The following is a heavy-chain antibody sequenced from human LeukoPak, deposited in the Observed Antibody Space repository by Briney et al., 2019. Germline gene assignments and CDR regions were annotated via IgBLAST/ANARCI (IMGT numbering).Heavy chain of an antibody. Sequence: GGILRLSCVASGFTFSSYGMSWVRQAPGKGLQWVSAISGDGKDRDYPDSVKGRFTISRDNSKNTLYLQMNSLRAEDTAISWFPEGNWGQGTLVTVSS. CDR3: PEGN. CDR2: ISGDGKDR. V-gene: IGHV3-23*01. CDR1: GFTFSSYG. J-gene: IGHJ4*02. D-gene: IGHD6-13*01.